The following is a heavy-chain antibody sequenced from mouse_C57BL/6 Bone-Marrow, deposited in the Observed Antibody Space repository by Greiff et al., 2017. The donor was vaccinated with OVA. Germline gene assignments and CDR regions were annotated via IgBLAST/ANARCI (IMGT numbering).Heavy chain of an antibody. CDR1: GYTFTDYE. J-gene: IGHJ2*01. Sequence: QVQLQQSGAELVRPGASVTLSCKASGYTFTDYEMHWVKQTPVHGLEWIGAIDPETGGTAYNQKFKGKAILTADNSSSTAYMELRSLTSEDSAVYYCTRCSNYEYYFDYWGQGTTLTVSS. CDR3: TRCSNYEYYFDY. V-gene: IGHV1-15*01. D-gene: IGHD2-5*01. CDR2: IDPETGGT.